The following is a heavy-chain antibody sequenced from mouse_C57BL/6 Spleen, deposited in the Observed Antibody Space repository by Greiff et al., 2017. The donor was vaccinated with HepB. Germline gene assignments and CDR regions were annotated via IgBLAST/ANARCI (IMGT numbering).Heavy chain of an antibody. J-gene: IGHJ2*01. CDR1: GYTFTDYY. Sequence: VKLQESGAELVRPGASVKLSCKASGYTFTDYYINWVKQRPGQGLEWIARIYPGSGNTYYNEKFKGKATLTAEKSSSTAYMQLSSLTSEDSAVYFCARGIEYFDYWGQGTTLTVSS. CDR3: ARGIEYFDY. V-gene: IGHV1-76*01. CDR2: IYPGSGNT.